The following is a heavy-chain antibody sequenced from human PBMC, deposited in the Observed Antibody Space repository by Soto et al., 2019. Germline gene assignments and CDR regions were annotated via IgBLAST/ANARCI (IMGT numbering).Heavy chain of an antibody. CDR2: ISYDGSNK. CDR3: ARPIAAAGKYYFDY. Sequence: QVQLVESGGGVVQPGRSLRLSCAASGFTFSSYGMHWVRQAPGKGLEWVAVISYDGSNKYYADSVKGRFTISRDNSKNPLYLQMNSLRAEDTAVYYCARPIAAAGKYYFDYWGQGTLVTVSS. J-gene: IGHJ4*02. CDR1: GFTFSSYG. D-gene: IGHD6-13*01. V-gene: IGHV3-30*03.